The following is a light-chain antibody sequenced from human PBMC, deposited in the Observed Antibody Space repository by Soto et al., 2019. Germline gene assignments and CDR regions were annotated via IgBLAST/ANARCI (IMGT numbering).Light chain of an antibody. J-gene: IGLJ1*01. Sequence: QSVLTQPPSASGSPGQSVTLSCTGTSSDVGGYNYVSWYQQHPGKAPKLIIYEVRERPSGVPDRFSGSKSGNTASLTVSGLQAEDEADYYCRSYAGSDKYGFGNGTKVTV. CDR1: SSDVGGYNY. CDR3: RSYAGSDKYG. V-gene: IGLV2-8*01. CDR2: EVR.